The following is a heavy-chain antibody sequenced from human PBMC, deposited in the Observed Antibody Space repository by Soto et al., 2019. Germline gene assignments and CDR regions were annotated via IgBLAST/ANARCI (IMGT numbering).Heavy chain of an antibody. CDR3: VRDGTKNLRDRFEL. CDR2: IYATGDT. V-gene: IGHV4-4*07. J-gene: IGHJ5*02. Sequence: QVVLQESGPGVVKPSDTLSLTCNVSGASLSRYYWSWIRQPPGKGLEWIGRIYATGDTDYNPSLKSRISMSVDMSKKQFSLTLRSVTAADTAIYYCVRDGTKNLRDRFELWGRGILVTVSS. CDR1: GASLSRYY. D-gene: IGHD1-26*01.